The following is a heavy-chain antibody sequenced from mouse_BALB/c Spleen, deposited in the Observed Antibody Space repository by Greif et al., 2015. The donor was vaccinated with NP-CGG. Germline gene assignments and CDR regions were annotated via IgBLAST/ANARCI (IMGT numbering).Heavy chain of an antibody. D-gene: IGHD1-2*01. Sequence: VKLVESGAELVKPGASVKLSCKASCYTFTSYWMHWVKQRPGQGLEWIGEIDPSDSYTNYNRKFKGKATLTVDKSSSTAYMQLSSLTSEDSAVYYCARTQAHYYGYFDYWGQGTTLTVSS. CDR1: CYTFTSYW. CDR2: IDPSDSYT. J-gene: IGHJ2*01. V-gene: IGHV1-69*02. CDR3: ARTQAHYYGYFDY.